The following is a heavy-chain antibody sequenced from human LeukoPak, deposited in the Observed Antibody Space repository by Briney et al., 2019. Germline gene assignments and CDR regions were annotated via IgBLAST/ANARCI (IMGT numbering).Heavy chain of an antibody. CDR3: AKAPAITGTTAY. CDR1: GFTFSSYA. CDR2: ISGSGGST. V-gene: IGHV3-23*01. Sequence: GGALRLSCAASGFTFSSYAMSWVRQAPGKGLEWVSAISGSGGSTYYADSVKGRFTISRDNSKNTLYLQMNSLRAEDTAVYYCAKAPAITGTTAYWGQGTLVTVSS. D-gene: IGHD1-7*01. J-gene: IGHJ4*02.